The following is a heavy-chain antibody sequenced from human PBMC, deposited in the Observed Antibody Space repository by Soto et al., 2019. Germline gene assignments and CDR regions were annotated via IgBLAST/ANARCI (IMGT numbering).Heavy chain of an antibody. CDR2: ISDDGTNK. CDR1: GFTLSNYG. D-gene: IGHD2-2*01. J-gene: IGHJ3*01. Sequence: GGSLRLSCAVYGFTLSNYGMHWVRQAPGKGLEWVALISDDGTNKYFVDSVKGRFTISRDNSRNMVYLQMNRLRAEDTAVYYCEKEYLASSKVFDFCGQGTLATVSS. V-gene: IGHV3-30*18. CDR3: EKEYLASSKVFDF.